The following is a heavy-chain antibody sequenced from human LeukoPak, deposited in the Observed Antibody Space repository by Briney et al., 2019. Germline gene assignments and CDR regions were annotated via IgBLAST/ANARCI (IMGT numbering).Heavy chain of an antibody. Sequence: SEILSLTCTVSGGSISSYYWSWIRQPPGKGLEWIGYIYYSGSTNYNPSLKSRVTISVDTSKNQFSLKLSSVTAADTAVYYCATTTTVVDAFDIWGQGTMVTVSS. CDR1: GGSISSYY. V-gene: IGHV4-59*01. CDR3: ATTTTVVDAFDI. D-gene: IGHD4-23*01. J-gene: IGHJ3*02. CDR2: IYYSGST.